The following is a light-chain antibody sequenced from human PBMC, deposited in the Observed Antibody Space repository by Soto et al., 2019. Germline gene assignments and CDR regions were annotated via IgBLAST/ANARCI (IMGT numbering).Light chain of an antibody. J-gene: IGKJ5*01. CDR1: QSVNNY. V-gene: IGKV3-11*01. Sequence: EIVLTQSPATLSLSPGERATLSCRASQSVNNYLAWYQQKPGQAPRLLIYDASNRATDIPARFSGSGSETDFTLTISSLELEDLAVYYGQQRSNWPITSGQGTRLEIK. CDR3: QQRSNWPIT. CDR2: DAS.